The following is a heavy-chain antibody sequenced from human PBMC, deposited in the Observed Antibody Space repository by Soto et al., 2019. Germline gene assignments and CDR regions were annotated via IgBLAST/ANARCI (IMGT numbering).Heavy chain of an antibody. CDR3: AREVVVGYYYYGMDV. CDR1: GYTFTGYY. Sequence: ASVKVSCKASGYTFTGYYMHWVRQAPGQGLEWMGWINPNSGGTNYAQKFQGWVTMTRDTSISTAYMELSRLRSDDTAVYYCAREVVVGYYYYGMDVWGQGTTVTAP. CDR2: INPNSGGT. D-gene: IGHD2-2*01. J-gene: IGHJ6*02. V-gene: IGHV1-2*04.